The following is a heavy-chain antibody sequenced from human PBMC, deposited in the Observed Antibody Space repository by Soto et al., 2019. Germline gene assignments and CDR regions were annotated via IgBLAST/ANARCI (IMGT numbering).Heavy chain of an antibody. V-gene: IGHV1-18*01. CDR1: GYTFTSYG. CDR2: ISAYNGNT. J-gene: IGHJ4*02. CDR3: ARPSIAVAGPAGDY. D-gene: IGHD6-19*01. Sequence: GASVKVSCTDSGYTFTSYGIRWVRQAPGQGLEWMGWISAYNGNTNYAQKLQGRVTMTTDTSTSTAYMELRSLRSDDTAVYYCARPSIAVAGPAGDYWGQGTLVTVSS.